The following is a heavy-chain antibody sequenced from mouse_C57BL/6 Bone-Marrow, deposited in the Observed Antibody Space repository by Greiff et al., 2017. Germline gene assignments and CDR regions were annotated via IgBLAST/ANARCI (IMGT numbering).Heavy chain of an antibody. D-gene: IGHD2-3*01. CDR1: GYTFTSYW. J-gene: IGHJ4*01. CDR3: ANFLWLLRRGAMDY. Sequence: QVQLQQPGAELVKPGASVKLSCKASGYTFTSYWMHWVKQRPGQGLEWIGMIHPNSGSTNYNEKFKSKATLTVDKSSSTAYMQLSSLTSEDSAVYYCANFLWLLRRGAMDYWGQGTSVTVSS. V-gene: IGHV1-64*01. CDR2: IHPNSGST.